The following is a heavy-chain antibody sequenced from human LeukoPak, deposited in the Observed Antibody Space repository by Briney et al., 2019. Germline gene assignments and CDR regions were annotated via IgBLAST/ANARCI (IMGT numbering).Heavy chain of an antibody. CDR2: IGGSDDT. D-gene: IGHD5-12*01. J-gene: IGHJ4*02. CDR3: ARDRGHSGYDLYDY. CDR1: GFTFSNYP. V-gene: IGHV3-69-1*01. Sequence: GDSLRLSCVASGFTFSNYPMTWVRQFPGKGLQWVSTIGGSDDTYYADSVKGRFTISRDTAKDSLYLQMNSLRAEDTAVYYCARDRGHSGYDLYDYWGQGTLVTVSS.